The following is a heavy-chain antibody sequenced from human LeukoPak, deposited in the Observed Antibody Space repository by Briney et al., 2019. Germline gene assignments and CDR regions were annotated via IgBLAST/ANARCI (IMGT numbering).Heavy chain of an antibody. CDR1: GFTFSNYW. J-gene: IGHJ4*02. V-gene: IGHV3-7*05. CDR2: INQDGSEK. Sequence: PGGSLRLSCAASGFTFSNYWMNWVRQAPGKGLEWVANINQDGSEKYYVDSVKGRFTISRANAKNTLYLQMNSLRVEDTAVYYCAKDRSRAYYGAYPYFDYWGQGTLVTVSS. D-gene: IGHD4-17*01. CDR3: AKDRSRAYYGAYPYFDY.